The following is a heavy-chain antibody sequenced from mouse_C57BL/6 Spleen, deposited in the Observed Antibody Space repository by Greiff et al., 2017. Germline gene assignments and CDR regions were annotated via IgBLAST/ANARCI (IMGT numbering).Heavy chain of an antibody. J-gene: IGHJ1*03. Sequence: VQLKQSGPELVKPGASVKISCKASGYSFTGYYMNWVKQSPEKSLEWIGEINPSTGGTTYNQKFKAKATLTVDKSSSTAYMQLKSLTSEDSAVYYCARERCVWGTGTTVTVSS. V-gene: IGHV1-42*01. CDR1: GYSFTGYY. CDR3: ARERCV. CDR2: INPSTGGT.